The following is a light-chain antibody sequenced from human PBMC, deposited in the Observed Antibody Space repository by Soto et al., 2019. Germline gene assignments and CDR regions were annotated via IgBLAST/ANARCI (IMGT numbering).Light chain of an antibody. CDR1: SGHSNYA. CDR3: QTWATGIQVV. CDR2: LNSDGSH. Sequence: QPVLTQSPSASASLGASVKLTCTLSSGHSNYAIAWHQQQPEKGPRYLMKLNSDGSHSKGDGIPDRFSGSSSGAERYLTISSLQSEDEADYYCQTWATGIQVVFGGGTKLTVL. J-gene: IGLJ2*01. V-gene: IGLV4-69*01.